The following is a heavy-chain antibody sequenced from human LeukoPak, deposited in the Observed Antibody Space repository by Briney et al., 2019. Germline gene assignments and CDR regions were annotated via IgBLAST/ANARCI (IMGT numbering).Heavy chain of an antibody. V-gene: IGHV3-64*01. Sequence: GGSLRLSCAASGFTFSSYAMHWVRQAPGKGLEYVSAISSNGGSTYYANSVKGRFTISRDNSKNTLYLQMGSLRAEDMAVYYCARDNTRYGGNFDWGQGTLVTVSS. D-gene: IGHD4-23*01. CDR3: ARDNTRYGGNFD. J-gene: IGHJ4*02. CDR1: GFTFSSYA. CDR2: ISSNGGST.